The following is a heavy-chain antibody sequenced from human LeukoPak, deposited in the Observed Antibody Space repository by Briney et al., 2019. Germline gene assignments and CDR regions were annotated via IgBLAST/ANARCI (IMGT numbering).Heavy chain of an antibody. D-gene: IGHD3-22*01. J-gene: IGHJ4*02. CDR1: GFTFSRYW. V-gene: IGHV3-74*01. Sequence: GGSLRLSCAASGFTFSRYWMHWARQAPGKGLVWVSRINSDGSGTRYADSVKGRFTISRENAKNTLYLQMNSLRAEDTAVYYCARVAAWDSSGYLFDYWGQGTLVTVSS. CDR2: INSDGSGT. CDR3: ARVAAWDSSGYLFDY.